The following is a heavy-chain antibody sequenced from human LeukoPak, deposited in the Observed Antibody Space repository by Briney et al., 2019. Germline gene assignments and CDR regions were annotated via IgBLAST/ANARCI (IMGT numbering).Heavy chain of an antibody. CDR1: GFTFSSYS. Sequence: GGSLRLSCAASGFTFSSYSMNWVRQAPGKGLEWVSSISSSSSYIYYADSVKGRFTISRDNAKNSLYLQMSSLRAEDTAVYYCARDGRAAGKPCWFDPWGQGTLVTVSS. CDR2: ISSSSSYI. V-gene: IGHV3-21*01. J-gene: IGHJ5*02. CDR3: ARDGRAAGKPCWFDP. D-gene: IGHD6-13*01.